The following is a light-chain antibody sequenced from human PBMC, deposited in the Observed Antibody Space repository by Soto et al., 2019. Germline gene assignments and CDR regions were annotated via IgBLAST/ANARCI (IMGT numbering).Light chain of an antibody. CDR2: EVS. CDR1: SSDVGGYNY. V-gene: IGLV2-8*01. CDR3: SSSAGSNKGV. J-gene: IGLJ3*02. Sequence: QSALTQPPSASGSPGQSVTISCTGTSSDVGGYNYVSWYQQHPVKAPKLMIYEVSKRPSGVPDRFSGSKSGNTASLTVSGLQAADEADYYCSSSAGSNKGVFGGGTPLTVL.